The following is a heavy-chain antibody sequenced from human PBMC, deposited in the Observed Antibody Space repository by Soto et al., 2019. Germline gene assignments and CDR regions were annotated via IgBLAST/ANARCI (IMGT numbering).Heavy chain of an antibody. CDR2: ISGSGGST. V-gene: IGHV3-23*01. CDR3: AKPLEGPDAFDI. Sequence: GGALRLSCAASGFTFSSYAMSWVRQAPGKGLEWVSAISGSGGSTYYADSVKGRFTISRDNSKNTLYLQMNSLRAEDTAVYYCAKPLEGPDAFDIWGQGTMVTVSS. CDR1: GFTFSSYA. J-gene: IGHJ3*02.